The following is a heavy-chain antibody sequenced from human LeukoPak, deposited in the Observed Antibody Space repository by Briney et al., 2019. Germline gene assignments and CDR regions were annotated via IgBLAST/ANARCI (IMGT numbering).Heavy chain of an antibody. D-gene: IGHD1-20*01. CDR3: VRGLTGYSYFFDY. J-gene: IGHJ4*02. CDR2: IYYSGST. V-gene: IGHV4-30-4*01. CDR1: GGSISSGDYY. Sequence: MSSQTLSLTCTVSGGSISSGDYYWSWIRQPPGKGLEWIGYIYYSGSTYYNPSLKSRVTISVDTSKNQFSLKLSSVTAADTAVYYCVRGLTGYSYFFDYWGQGALVTVSS.